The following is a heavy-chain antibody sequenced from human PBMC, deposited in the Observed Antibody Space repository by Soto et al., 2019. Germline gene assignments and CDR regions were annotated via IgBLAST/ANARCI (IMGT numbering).Heavy chain of an antibody. CDR2: IIPIFGTA. CDR1: GGTFSSYA. V-gene: IGHV1-69*13. CDR3: ARDRDYYGSKVYYYNGMDV. Sequence: GASVKVSCKASGGTFSSYAISWVRQAPGQGLEWMGGIIPIFGTANYAQKFQGRVTITADESTSTAYMELSSLRSEDTAVYYCARDRDYYGSKVYYYNGMDVWGQGTTVTVSS. J-gene: IGHJ6*02. D-gene: IGHD3-10*01.